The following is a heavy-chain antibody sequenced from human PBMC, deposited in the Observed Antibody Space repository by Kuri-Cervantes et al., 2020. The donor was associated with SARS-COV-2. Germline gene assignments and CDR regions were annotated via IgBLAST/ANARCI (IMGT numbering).Heavy chain of an antibody. CDR3: ARERGVIPAGLGWFDP. CDR1: GFTFSSSS. V-gene: IGHV3-48*01. J-gene: IGHJ5*02. D-gene: IGHD2-2*01. CDR2: ISSGSNSI. Sequence: SCAASGFTFSSSSINWVRQAPGKGLEWVSYISSGSNSIYYADSVKGRFTISRDNSKNSLYLQMNSLRVEDTAVYYCARERGVIPAGLGWFDPWGQGTLVTVSS.